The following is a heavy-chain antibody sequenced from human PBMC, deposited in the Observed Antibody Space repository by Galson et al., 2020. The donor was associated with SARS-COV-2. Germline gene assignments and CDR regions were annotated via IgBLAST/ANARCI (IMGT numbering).Heavy chain of an antibody. D-gene: IGHD4-4*01. J-gene: IGHJ4*02. CDR2: INPNSGGT. CDR3: AREEMTTTNSFYY. Sequence: ASVKVSCKTSGYPFTGFYIHWVRQAPGQGLEWMGWINPNSGGTDYAQKFQGRVTMTRDTSITTAYVEISSLRSDDTAVYYCAREEMTTTNSFYYWGQGTLVTVSS. CDR1: GYPFTGFY. V-gene: IGHV1-2*02.